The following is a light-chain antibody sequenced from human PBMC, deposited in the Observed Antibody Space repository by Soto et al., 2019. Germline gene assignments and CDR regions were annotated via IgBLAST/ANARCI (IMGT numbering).Light chain of an antibody. CDR3: QQYGSSPLT. CDR1: QSVSSSY. J-gene: IGKJ4*01. Sequence: EIVLAQSPGTLSLSPGERATLSWMASQSVSSSYLAWYQQKPGQAPRLLIYGASSRATGIPDRFSGSGSGTDFTLTISRLEPEDFAVYYCQQYGSSPLTFGGGTKVDIK. V-gene: IGKV3-20*01. CDR2: GAS.